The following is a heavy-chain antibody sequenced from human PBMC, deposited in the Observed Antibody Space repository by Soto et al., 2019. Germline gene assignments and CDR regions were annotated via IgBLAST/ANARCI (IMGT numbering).Heavy chain of an antibody. V-gene: IGHV1-24*01. CDR2: FDPEDGET. J-gene: IGHJ4*02. CDR1: GYTFTGYY. CDR3: ATAPYSSGPFDY. D-gene: IGHD6-19*01. Sequence: ASVKVSCKASGYTFTGYYMHWVRQAPGKGLEWMGGFDPEDGETIYAQKFQGRVTMTEDTSTDTAYMELSSLRSEDTAVYYCATAPYSSGPFDYWGQGTLVTVSS.